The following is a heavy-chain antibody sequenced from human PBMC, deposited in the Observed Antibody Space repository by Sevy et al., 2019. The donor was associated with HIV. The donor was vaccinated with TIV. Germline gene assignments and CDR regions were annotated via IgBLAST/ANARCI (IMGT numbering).Heavy chain of an antibody. CDR1: EFTFSSYA. CDR2: ISGSGRFT. D-gene: IGHD2-15*01. J-gene: IGHJ6*02. V-gene: IGHV3-23*01. CDR3: AEGFCSGATCPRDYYYYGMDV. Sequence: GGSLRLSCSASEFTFSSYAMSWVRQAPGKGLEWVSSISGSGRFTSYEDFVEGRFIISRDNSRNTLSVQMNSLRAEDTAVYYCAEGFCSGATCPRDYYYYGMDVWGQGTTVTVSS.